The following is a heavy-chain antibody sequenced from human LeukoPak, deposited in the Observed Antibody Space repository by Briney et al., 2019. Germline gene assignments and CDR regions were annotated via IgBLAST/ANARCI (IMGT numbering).Heavy chain of an antibody. CDR1: GGSFSGYY. CDR3: ARGPHYYYYMDV. V-gene: IGHV4-59*01. CDR2: IYYSGST. J-gene: IGHJ6*03. Sequence: SETLSLTCAVYGGSFSGYYWGWIRQPPGKGLEWIGSIYYSGSTNYNPSLKSRVTISVDTSKNQFSLKLSSVTAADTAVYYCARGPHYYYYMDVWGKGTTVTISS.